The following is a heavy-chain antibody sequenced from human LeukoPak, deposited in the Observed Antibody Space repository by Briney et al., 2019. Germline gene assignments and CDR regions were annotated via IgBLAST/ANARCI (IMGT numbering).Heavy chain of an antibody. D-gene: IGHD2-2*01. J-gene: IGHJ5*02. CDR3: AKDLAKVLVPAAVGSGFDP. V-gene: IGHV3-30*18. CDR1: GFTFSSYG. CDR2: ISYDGSNK. Sequence: PGGSLRLSCAASGFTFSSYGMHWVRQAPGKGLEWVAVISYDGSNKYYADSVKGRFTISRDNSKNTLYLQMNSLRAEDTAVYYCAKDLAKVLVPAAVGSGFDPWGQGTLVTVSS.